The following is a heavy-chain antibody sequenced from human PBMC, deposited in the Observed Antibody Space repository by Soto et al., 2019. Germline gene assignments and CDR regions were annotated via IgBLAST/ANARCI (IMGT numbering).Heavy chain of an antibody. CDR1: GGSVSNSNYY. CDR3: ARGKRVRYYYYYGMDV. CDR2: INYRGSS. V-gene: IGHV4-39*07. D-gene: IGHD3-10*01. Sequence: SETLSLTCTVSGGSVSNSNYYWGWIRQSPGKGLEWIGEINYRGSSNSNPSLKSRVTISVDTSKNQFSLKLSSVTAADTAVYYCARGKRVRYYYYYGMDVWGQGTTVTVSS. J-gene: IGHJ6*02.